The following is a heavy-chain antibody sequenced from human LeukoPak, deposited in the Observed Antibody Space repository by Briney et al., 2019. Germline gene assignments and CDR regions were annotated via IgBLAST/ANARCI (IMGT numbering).Heavy chain of an antibody. V-gene: IGHV4-30-4*01. J-gene: IGHJ4*02. D-gene: IGHD3-3*01. CDR1: GGSISSSDYY. CDR3: ARGVERFLEWLSFYYFDY. CDR2: IYYSGST. Sequence: PSETLCLTCTVSGGSISSSDYYWSRIRKPPGKGLEWIGYIYYSGSTYYNPSLKSRVTISVDTSKNQFSLKLSSVTAADTAVYYCARGVERFLEWLSFYYFDYWGQGTLVTVSS.